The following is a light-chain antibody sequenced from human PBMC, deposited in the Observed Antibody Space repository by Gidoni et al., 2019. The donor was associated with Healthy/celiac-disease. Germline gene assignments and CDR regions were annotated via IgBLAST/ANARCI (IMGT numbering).Light chain of an antibody. V-gene: IGKV3-11*01. J-gene: IGKJ1*01. CDR1: QSVSSY. Sequence: EIVLTQSPATLPLSPGERATLSCRASQSVSSYLAWSQQKPGQAPRLLIYDAANRATGIPARFSGSGSGTDFTLTISSLEPEDFAVYYCQKRSNWPRTFGQGTKVEIK. CDR3: QKRSNWPRT. CDR2: DAA.